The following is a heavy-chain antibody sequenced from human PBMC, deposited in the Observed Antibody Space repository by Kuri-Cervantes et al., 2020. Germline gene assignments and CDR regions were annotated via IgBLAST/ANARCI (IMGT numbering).Heavy chain of an antibody. Sequence: SVKVSCKASGGTFSSYAISWVRQAPGQGLEWMGGNIPIFGTANYAQKFQGRVTITADESTSTAYMELSSLRSEDTAVYYCARDRFGTQWLVQGNYFDYWGQGTLVTVSS. CDR2: NIPIFGTA. J-gene: IGHJ4*02. V-gene: IGHV1-69*13. D-gene: IGHD6-19*01. CDR1: GGTFSSYA. CDR3: ARDRFGTQWLVQGNYFDY.